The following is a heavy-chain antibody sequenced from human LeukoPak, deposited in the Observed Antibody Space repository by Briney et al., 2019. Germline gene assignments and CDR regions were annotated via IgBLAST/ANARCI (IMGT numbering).Heavy chain of an antibody. CDR3: VRTPPNWGFDY. J-gene: IGHJ4*02. D-gene: IGHD7-27*01. CDR1: GYTFTSYA. Sequence: GSSVKVPCKASGYTFTSYAMHWVRQAPGQRLEWMGRINAGNGNTKYSQKFQGRVTITRDTSASTAYMELSSLRSEDTAVYYCVRTPPNWGFDYWGQGTLVTVSS. V-gene: IGHV1-3*01. CDR2: INAGNGNT.